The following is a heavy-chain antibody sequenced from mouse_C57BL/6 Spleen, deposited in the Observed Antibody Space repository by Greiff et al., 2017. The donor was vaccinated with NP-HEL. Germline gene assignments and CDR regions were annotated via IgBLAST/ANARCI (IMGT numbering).Heavy chain of an antibody. V-gene: IGHV1-9*01. D-gene: IGHD2-4*01. CDR1: GYTFTGYW. Sequence: QVQLQQSGAELMKPGASVKLSCKATGYTFTGYWIAWVKQRTGHGLEWIGEILPGSGSTHYNEKFKGTATFTAYTCSNTAYIQLISLTTYDSSIYYCARPYDYSWFAYWGQGTLVTVSA. CDR2: ILPGSGST. J-gene: IGHJ3*01. CDR3: ARPYDYSWFAY.